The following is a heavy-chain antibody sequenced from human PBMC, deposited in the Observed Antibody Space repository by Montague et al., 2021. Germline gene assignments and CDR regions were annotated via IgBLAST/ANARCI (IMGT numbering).Heavy chain of an antibody. CDR3: ARAGYYGGLDI. CDR2: INPDGSST. V-gene: IGHV3-74*01. Sequence: SLRLSWAGSGFTFSTSWIHWVRQAPGKGLVWVSRINPDGSSTNYADSVTGRFTISRDNGKNTLYLQMNSLRAEDTAVYFCARAGYYGGLDIWGQGTMVTASS. D-gene: IGHD2-21*01. CDR1: GFTFSTSW. J-gene: IGHJ3*02.